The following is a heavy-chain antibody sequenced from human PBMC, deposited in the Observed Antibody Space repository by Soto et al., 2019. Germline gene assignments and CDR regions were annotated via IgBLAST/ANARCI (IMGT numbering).Heavy chain of an antibody. Sequence: KTSETLSLTCTVSGGSISSYYWSWIRQPPGKGLEWIGYIYYSGSTNYNPSLKSRVTISVDTSKNQFSLKLSSVTAADTAVYYCARSRGGYFDYWGKGTLVTVSS. CDR1: GGSISSYY. J-gene: IGHJ4*02. CDR2: IYYSGST. D-gene: IGHD2-2*01. CDR3: ARSRGGYFDY. V-gene: IGHV4-59*01.